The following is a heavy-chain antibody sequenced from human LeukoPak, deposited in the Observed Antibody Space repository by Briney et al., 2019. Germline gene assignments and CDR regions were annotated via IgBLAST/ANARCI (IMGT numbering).Heavy chain of an antibody. V-gene: IGHV3-23*01. CDR2: ISGGGDIT. Sequence: PGGSLRLSCAASGFTFSSYAMSWVRQAPGKGLEWVSGISGGGDITYYADSVKGRFTITRDDSNATLYLQMNSLRAEDTALYYCAKDVRAIAPRYFDFWGQGTLVTVSS. CDR1: GFTFSSYA. CDR3: AKDVRAIAPRYFDF. J-gene: IGHJ4*02. D-gene: IGHD6-6*01.